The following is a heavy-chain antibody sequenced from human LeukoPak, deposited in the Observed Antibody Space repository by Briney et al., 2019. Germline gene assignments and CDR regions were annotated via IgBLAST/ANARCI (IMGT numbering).Heavy chain of an antibody. V-gene: IGHV4-34*01. J-gene: IGHJ6*03. CDR1: GGSFSGYY. Sequence: ASETLSLTCAVYGGSFSGYYWSWIRQPPGKGLEWIGEINHSGGTNYNPSLKSRVTISVDTSKNQFSLKLSSVTAADTAVYYCARAVSIAAAGYYYYYYMDVWGKGTTVTVSS. CDR3: ARAVSIAAAGYYYYYYMDV. CDR2: INHSGGT. D-gene: IGHD6-13*01.